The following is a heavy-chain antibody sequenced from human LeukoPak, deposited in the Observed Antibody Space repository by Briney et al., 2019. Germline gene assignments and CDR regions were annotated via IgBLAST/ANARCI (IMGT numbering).Heavy chain of an antibody. CDR2: INHSGST. V-gene: IGHV4-34*01. CDR1: GGSFSGYY. D-gene: IGHD3-3*01. Sequence: PSETLSLTCAVYGGSFSGYYWSWIRQPPGKGLEWIGEINHSGSTNYNPSLKSRVTISVDTSKNQFSLKLSSVTAADTAVYYCARVSQSYYDFWSGSPSHDAFDIWGQGTMVTVSS. CDR3: ARVSQSYYDFWSGSPSHDAFDI. J-gene: IGHJ3*02.